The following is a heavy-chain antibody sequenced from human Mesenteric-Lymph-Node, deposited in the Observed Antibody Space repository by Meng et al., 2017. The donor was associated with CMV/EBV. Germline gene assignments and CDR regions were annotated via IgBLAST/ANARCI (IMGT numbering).Heavy chain of an antibody. V-gene: IGHV3-73*01. J-gene: IGHJ4*02. CDR1: GFTFIGTP. Sequence: SCASSGFTFIGTPMHWVRQASGKGVEWIGRIRSKANNYATAYAASVKGRFTISRDDSKNTAYLQMNSLKSEDTAVYYCTGLNTDWGQGTLVTVSS. CDR3: TGLNTD. D-gene: IGHD1/OR15-1a*01. CDR2: IRSKANNYAT.